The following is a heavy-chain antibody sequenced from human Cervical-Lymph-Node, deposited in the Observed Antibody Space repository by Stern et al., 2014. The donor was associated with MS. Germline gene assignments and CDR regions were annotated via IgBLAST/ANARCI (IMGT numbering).Heavy chain of an antibody. D-gene: IGHD3-3*01. V-gene: IGHV1-2*02. Sequence: QVQLVQSGAEVKKPGASVRVSCKASGYTFTGYYMHWLRQAPGQGLEWMGWINPNSGGTSYAQKFQGRVTMTRDTSISTAYMELSSLRSDDTAVYYCARIRRDTYDLCDWGQGTLVTVSS. CDR1: GYTFTGYY. CDR2: INPNSGGT. J-gene: IGHJ4*02. CDR3: ARIRRDTYDLCD.